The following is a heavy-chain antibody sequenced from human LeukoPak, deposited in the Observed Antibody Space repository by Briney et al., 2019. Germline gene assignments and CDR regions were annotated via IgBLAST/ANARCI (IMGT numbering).Heavy chain of an antibody. CDR1: GGTFSSYA. CDR2: IIPILGIA. V-gene: IGHV1-69*04. Sequence: ASVKVSCKASGGTFSSYAISWVRQAPGQGLEWMGRIIPILGIANYAQKFQGRVTITADKSTSTAYMELSSLRSEDTAVYYCDMIAGSNNDAFDIWGQGTMVTVSS. J-gene: IGHJ3*02. D-gene: IGHD3-22*01. CDR3: DMIAGSNNDAFDI.